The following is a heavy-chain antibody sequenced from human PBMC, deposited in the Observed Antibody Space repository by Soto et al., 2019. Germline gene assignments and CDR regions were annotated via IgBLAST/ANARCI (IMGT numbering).Heavy chain of an antibody. D-gene: IGHD3-9*01. J-gene: IGHJ4*02. CDR1: GGSISSYY. V-gene: IGHV4-59*08. Sequence: SETLSLTCTVSGGSISSYYWNWIRQPPGKGLEWIGYIYYRGNTNYNPSLKSRVTISVDTSKNQFSLKLSSVTAADTAVYFCSRQPGYYDILTGYSTYYFDYWGQGTPVTVSS. CDR3: SRQPGYYDILTGYSTYYFDY. CDR2: IYYRGNT.